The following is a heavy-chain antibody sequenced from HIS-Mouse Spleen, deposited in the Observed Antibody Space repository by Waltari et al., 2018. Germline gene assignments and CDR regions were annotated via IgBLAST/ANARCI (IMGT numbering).Heavy chain of an antibody. V-gene: IGHV1-69*04. CDR3: ARADDFWSGYYTDDAFDI. CDR1: GGTFSSYA. CDR2: IIPNLGIA. J-gene: IGHJ3*02. Sequence: QVQLVQSGAEVKKPGSSVKVSCKASGGTFSSYAISWVRQAPGQGLEWMGRIIPNLGIANYAQKFQGRVTITADKSTSTAYMELSSLRSEDTAVYYCARADDFWSGYYTDDAFDIWGQGTMVTVSS. D-gene: IGHD3-3*01.